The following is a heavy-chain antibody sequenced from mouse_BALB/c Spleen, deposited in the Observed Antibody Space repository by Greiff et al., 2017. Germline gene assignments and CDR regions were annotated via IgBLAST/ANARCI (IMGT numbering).Heavy chain of an antibody. J-gene: IGHJ2*01. CDR1: GFNIKDYY. Sequence: EVQVVESGAELVRPGALVKLSCRASGFNIKDYYMHWVKQRPEQGLEWIGWIDPENGNTIYDPKFQGKASITEDTSSNTAYLQLSSLTSEDTAVYYCAPLGYYYGSSYVRYFDYWGQGTTLTVSS. D-gene: IGHD1-1*01. CDR3: APLGYYYGSSYVRYFDY. CDR2: IDPENGNT. V-gene: IGHV14-1*02.